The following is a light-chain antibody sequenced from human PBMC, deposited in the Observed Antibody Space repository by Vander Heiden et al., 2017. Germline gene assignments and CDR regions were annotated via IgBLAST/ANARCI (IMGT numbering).Light chain of an antibody. CDR1: QSISSY. V-gene: IGKV1-39*01. J-gene: IGKJ5*01. CDR2: AAS. Sequence: DIEMTQSPSSLSASVGDRVTITCRASQSISSYLNWYQQKPGKAPKLLIYAASSLQSGVPSRFSGSGSGTDFTLTISSLQPEDFATYYCQQSDSTLITFGQGTRLXIK. CDR3: QQSDSTLIT.